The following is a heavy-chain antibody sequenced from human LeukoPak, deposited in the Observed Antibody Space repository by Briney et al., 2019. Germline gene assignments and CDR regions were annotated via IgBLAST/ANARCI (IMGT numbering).Heavy chain of an antibody. CDR2: IRYDGSNK. J-gene: IGHJ4*02. Sequence: GGSRRLSCAASGFTFSSYSMNWVRQAPGKGLKWVAFIRYDGSNKYYADSVKGRFTISRDNSKNTLYLQMNSLRAEDTAVYYCAKGLRFLEWLPSPFDYWGQGTLVTVSS. CDR1: GFTFSSYS. CDR3: AKGLRFLEWLPSPFDY. V-gene: IGHV3-30*02. D-gene: IGHD3-3*01.